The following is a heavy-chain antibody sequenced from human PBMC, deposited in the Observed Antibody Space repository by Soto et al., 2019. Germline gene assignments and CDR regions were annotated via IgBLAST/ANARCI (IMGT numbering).Heavy chain of an antibody. CDR3: AGGFSYGYIDH. D-gene: IGHD5-18*01. V-gene: IGHV3-53*01. Sequence: SLRLSCASSGFTVSINYMSWVRQAPWRGLEWLSVIFAGGGTYYADSVKGRFTISKDNSKNRVYLQMNTLRAGDTAVYYCAGGFSYGYIDHWGQGTPVTVSS. J-gene: IGHJ4*02. CDR1: GFTVSINY. CDR2: IFAGGGT.